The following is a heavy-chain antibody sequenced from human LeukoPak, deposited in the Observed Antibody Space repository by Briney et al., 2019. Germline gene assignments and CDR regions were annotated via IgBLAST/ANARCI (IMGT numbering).Heavy chain of an antibody. V-gene: IGHV1-18*01. CDR2: ISPYNGNI. Sequence: ASVKVSCTASGYTFTNYGISWVRQAPGQGLEWMGWISPYNGNINYARKLQGRVTMTTDTSTNTAYMELRSLRSDDTAVYYCARDGYNYGLDNWGQGTLVTVSS. D-gene: IGHD5-18*01. CDR3: ARDGYNYGLDN. J-gene: IGHJ4*02. CDR1: GYTFTNYG.